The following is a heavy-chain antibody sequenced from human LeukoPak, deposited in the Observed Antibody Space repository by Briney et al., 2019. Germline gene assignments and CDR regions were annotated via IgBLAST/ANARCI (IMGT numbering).Heavy chain of an antibody. Sequence: GGSLRLSCAASGFTLSSYSMNWVRQAPGKGLEWVSSISSSSSYIYYADSVKGRFTISRDNAKNSLYLQMNSLRAEDTAVYYCTRGPDSSYYFDYWGQGTLVTVSS. CDR2: ISSSSSYI. J-gene: IGHJ4*02. CDR1: GFTLSSYS. CDR3: TRGPDSSYYFDY. D-gene: IGHD1-14*01. V-gene: IGHV3-21*01.